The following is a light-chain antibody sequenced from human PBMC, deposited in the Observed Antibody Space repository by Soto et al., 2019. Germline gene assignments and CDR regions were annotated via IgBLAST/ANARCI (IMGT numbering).Light chain of an antibody. CDR2: EVT. Sequence: QSVLTQPASVSGSPGQSITISCTGTSRDVGAYNYVSWYQQHPGKAPKVMIYEVTNRPSGVSNRFSGSKSGDTASLTISGLRAEDEAHYYCSSYTGSNTWVFGGGTKVTVL. J-gene: IGLJ3*02. CDR1: SRDVGAYNY. V-gene: IGLV2-14*01. CDR3: SSYTGSNTWV.